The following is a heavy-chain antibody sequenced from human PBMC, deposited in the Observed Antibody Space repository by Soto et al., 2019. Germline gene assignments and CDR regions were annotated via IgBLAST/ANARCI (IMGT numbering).Heavy chain of an antibody. Sequence: SETLSLTCAVYGGSFSGYYWSWIRQPPGKGLECIGEINHSGSTNYNPSLKSRVTISVDTSKNQFSLMLSSVTAADTAVYYCARNSTYYYDSSGYYYHYYFDYWGQGTLVTVSS. CDR1: GGSFSGYY. J-gene: IGHJ4*02. CDR2: INHSGST. CDR3: ARNSTYYYDSSGYYYHYYFDY. D-gene: IGHD3-22*01. V-gene: IGHV4-34*01.